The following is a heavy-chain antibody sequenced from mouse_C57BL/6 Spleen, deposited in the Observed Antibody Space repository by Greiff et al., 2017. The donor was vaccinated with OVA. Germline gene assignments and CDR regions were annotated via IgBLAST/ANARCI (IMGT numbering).Heavy chain of an antibody. CDR1: GFTFSSYA. J-gene: IGHJ1*03. D-gene: IGHD2-4*01. Sequence: VQLKASGGGLVKPGGSLKLSCAASGFTFSSYAMSWVRQTPEKRLEWVATISDGGSYTYYPDNVKGRFTISRDNAKNNLYLQMSHLKSEDTAMYYCARGGYDYQWYVDVWGTGTTVTVSS. CDR2: ISDGGSYT. V-gene: IGHV5-4*01. CDR3: ARGGYDYQWYVDV.